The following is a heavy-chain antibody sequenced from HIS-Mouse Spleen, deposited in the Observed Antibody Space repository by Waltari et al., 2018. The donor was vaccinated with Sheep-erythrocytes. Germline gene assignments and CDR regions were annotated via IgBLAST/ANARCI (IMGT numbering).Heavy chain of an antibody. Sequence: EVQLVESGGGLVKPGGSLRLSCAASGFTFRQYSMNWVRQAQGKGLEWVSSISSSSSYIYYADSVKGRFTISRDNAKNSLYLQMNSLRAEDTAVYYCARDLPGPKEYYYYGMDVWGQGTTVTVSS. V-gene: IGHV3-21*01. CDR1: GFTFRQYS. J-gene: IGHJ6*02. CDR3: ARDLPGPKEYYYYGMDV. CDR2: ISSSSSYI.